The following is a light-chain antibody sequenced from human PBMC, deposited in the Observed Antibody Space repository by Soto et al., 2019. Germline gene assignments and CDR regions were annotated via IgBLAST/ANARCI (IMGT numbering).Light chain of an antibody. V-gene: IGKV1-5*03. Sequence: DIQMTQSPSTLSASVGDRVTITCRAIQSISRWLAWYQQKPGKAPKLLIYKASSLESGVPSRFSGSGSGTEFTLSISSLQPDDFATYYCQQYNSYVTFGQGTKVEIK. J-gene: IGKJ1*01. CDR2: KAS. CDR3: QQYNSYVT. CDR1: QSISRW.